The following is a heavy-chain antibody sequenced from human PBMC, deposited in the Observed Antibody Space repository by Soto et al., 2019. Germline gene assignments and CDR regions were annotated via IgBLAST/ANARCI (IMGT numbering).Heavy chain of an antibody. CDR3: ARDGGRHSGGIDY. CDR1: GGTFSSYS. D-gene: IGHD1-26*01. J-gene: IGHJ4*02. Sequence: QVQLVQSGAEVKKPGSSVKVSCKASGGTFSSYSINWVRQAPGQGLEWMGEIIPIFGTANYAQKFQGRVTITADESTSTAYMELSSLMSEDTAVYYCARDGGRHSGGIDYWCQGTLVTVSS. CDR2: IIPIFGTA. V-gene: IGHV1-69*01.